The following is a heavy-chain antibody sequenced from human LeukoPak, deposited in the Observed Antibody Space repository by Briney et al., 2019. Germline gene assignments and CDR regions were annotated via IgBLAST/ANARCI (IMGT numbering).Heavy chain of an antibody. CDR3: ARVMAPEGLGYFDY. CDR1: GFTFSSYA. J-gene: IGHJ4*02. D-gene: IGHD5-24*01. Sequence: GGSLRLSCAASGFTFSSYAMHWVRQAPGKGLEWVAVISYDGSNKYYADSVKGRFTISRDNSKNTLYLQMNSLRAEGTAVYYCARVMAPEGLGYFDYWGQGTLVTVSS. CDR2: ISYDGSNK. V-gene: IGHV3-30*04.